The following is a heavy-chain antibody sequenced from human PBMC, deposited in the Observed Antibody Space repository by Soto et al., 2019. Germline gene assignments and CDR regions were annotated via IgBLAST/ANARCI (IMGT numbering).Heavy chain of an antibody. D-gene: IGHD3-3*01. CDR3: ARGGGVGRRLEYLLPRGYYYGMDV. Sequence: PSETLSLTCTVSGGSISRFYWTWIRQPPGKGLEWIGNIYDSGSTKYNPSLKSRVTMSIDTSKSQFSLQLSSVTAADTAVYYCARGGGVGRRLEYLLPRGYYYGMDVWGQGTTVTVSS. V-gene: IGHV4-59*01. CDR2: IYDSGST. J-gene: IGHJ6*02. CDR1: GGSISRFY.